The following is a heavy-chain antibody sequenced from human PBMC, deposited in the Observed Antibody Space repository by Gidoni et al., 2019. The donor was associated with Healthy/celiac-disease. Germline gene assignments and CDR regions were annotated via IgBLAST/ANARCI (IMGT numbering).Heavy chain of an antibody. J-gene: IGHJ5*02. CDR1: GFTFSSYS. CDR3: ARDPVGHGWFDP. CDR2: ISSSSSYI. D-gene: IGHD3-16*01. Sequence: EVQLVESGGGLVKPGGSLRLSCAASGFTFSSYSMNWVRQAPGTGLEWVSSISSSSSYIYYADSVKCRFTISRDNAKNSLYLQMNSLRAEDTAVYYCARDPVGHGWFDPWGQGTLVTVSS. V-gene: IGHV3-21*01.